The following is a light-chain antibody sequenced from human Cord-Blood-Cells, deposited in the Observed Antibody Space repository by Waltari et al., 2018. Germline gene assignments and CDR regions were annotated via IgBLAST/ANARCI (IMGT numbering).Light chain of an antibody. CDR3: QQYNSYSWT. CDR2: NAS. V-gene: IGKV1-5*03. J-gene: IGKJ1*01. Sequence: DIQMTQSPSTLSASVGARVTITCRASQSISSWLAWYQQKPGKAPKLLIYNASSLESGVPSKFSGSGSRTEFTLTISSLQPDDFATYYCQQYNSYSWTFGQGTKVEIK. CDR1: QSISSW.